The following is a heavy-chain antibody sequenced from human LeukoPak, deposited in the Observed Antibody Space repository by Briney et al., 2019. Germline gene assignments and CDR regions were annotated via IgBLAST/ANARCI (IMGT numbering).Heavy chain of an antibody. CDR2: INHSRYT. Sequence: SETLSLTCAVSGVSFNDYYWSWVRQTPGKGLEWIGEINHSRYTNDSPSLTSRVTLSIDTSRKQFSLNLRSVTVADSGIYYCTRMTTGHDYWGQGTLVTVSS. CDR1: GVSFNDYY. D-gene: IGHD4-17*01. J-gene: IGHJ4*02. V-gene: IGHV4-34*01. CDR3: TRMTTGHDY.